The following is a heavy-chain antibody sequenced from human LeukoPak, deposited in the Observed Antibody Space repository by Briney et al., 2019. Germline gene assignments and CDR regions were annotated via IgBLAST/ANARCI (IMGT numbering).Heavy chain of an antibody. CDR1: GYTFTSYG. V-gene: IGHV1-18*01. Sequence: PRASVKVSCKASGYTFTSYGISWVRQAPGQGLEWMGWISAYNGNTNYAQKFQGRVTTTTDTSTSTAYMELRSLRSDDTAVYYCARVSSSINWFDPWGQGTLVTVSS. CDR3: ARVSSSINWFDP. CDR2: ISAYNGNT. J-gene: IGHJ5*02. D-gene: IGHD6-13*01.